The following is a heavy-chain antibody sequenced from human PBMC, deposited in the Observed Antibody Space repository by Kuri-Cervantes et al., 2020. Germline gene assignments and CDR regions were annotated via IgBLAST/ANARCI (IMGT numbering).Heavy chain of an antibody. Sequence: SETLSLTCTVSGGSISSGDYYWSWIRQPPGKGLEWIGYIYYSGSTYYNPSLKSRVTISVDTSKNQFSLKLSSVTAADTAVYYCARAGDYGVDFDYWGQGTLVTVSS. CDR3: ARAGDYGVDFDY. CDR1: GGSISSGDYY. J-gene: IGHJ4*02. D-gene: IGHD4-17*01. CDR2: IYYSGST. V-gene: IGHV4-30-4*01.